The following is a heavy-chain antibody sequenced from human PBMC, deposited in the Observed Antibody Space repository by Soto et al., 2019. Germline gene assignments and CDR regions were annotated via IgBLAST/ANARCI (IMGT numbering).Heavy chain of an antibody. J-gene: IGHJ5*02. CDR3: ARDRYCSGGSCYGDHWFDP. V-gene: IGHV1-69*01. CDR1: GGTFSSYA. CDR2: IIPIFGTA. Sequence: QVQLVQSGAEVKKPGSSVKVSCKACGGTFSSYAISWVRQAPGQGLEWMGGIIPIFGTANYAQKFQGRVTITADESTSTAYMELSSLRSEDTAVYYCARDRYCSGGSCYGDHWFDPWGQGTLVTVSS. D-gene: IGHD2-15*01.